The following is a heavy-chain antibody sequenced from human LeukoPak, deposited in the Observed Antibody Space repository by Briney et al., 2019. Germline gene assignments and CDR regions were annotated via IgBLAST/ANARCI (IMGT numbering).Heavy chain of an antibody. CDR2: ISSSGSTI. J-gene: IGHJ6*04. D-gene: IGHD3-10*02. CDR1: GFTFSSFG. CDR3: AELGITMIGGV. Sequence: GGSLRLSCAASGFTFSSFGMSWVRQAPGKGLEWVSYISSSGSTIYYADSVKGRFTISRDNAKNSLYLQMNSLRAEDTAVYYCAELGITMIGGVWGKGTTVTISS. V-gene: IGHV3-48*04.